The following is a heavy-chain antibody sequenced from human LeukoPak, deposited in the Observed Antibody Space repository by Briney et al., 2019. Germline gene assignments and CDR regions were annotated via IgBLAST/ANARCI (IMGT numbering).Heavy chain of an antibody. D-gene: IGHD1-14*01. CDR2: INSDGSST. CDR3: ARSPAGANYYLDV. J-gene: IGHJ6*03. Sequence: GGSLRLSCAASGFTFSRYGMSWVRQAPGKGLEWVSRINSDGSSTSYADSVKGRFTISRDNAKNSLSLQMNSLRAEDTAVYYCARSPAGANYYLDVWGKGTTVTISS. CDR1: GFTFSRYG. V-gene: IGHV3-74*01.